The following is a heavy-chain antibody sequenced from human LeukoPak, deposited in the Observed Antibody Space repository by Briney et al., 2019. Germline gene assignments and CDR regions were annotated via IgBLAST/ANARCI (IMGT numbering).Heavy chain of an antibody. CDR2: IKQDGSEK. Sequence: PGGSLRLSCAASGFTFSSYWMNWVRQAPGKGLEWVANIKQDGSEKYYVDSVKGRFTISRDNSKNTLYLQMNSLRAEDTAVYYCARSYGDYGFGWYFDLWGRGTLVTVSS. V-gene: IGHV3-7*03. D-gene: IGHD4-17*01. CDR1: GFTFSSYW. J-gene: IGHJ2*01. CDR3: ARSYGDYGFGWYFDL.